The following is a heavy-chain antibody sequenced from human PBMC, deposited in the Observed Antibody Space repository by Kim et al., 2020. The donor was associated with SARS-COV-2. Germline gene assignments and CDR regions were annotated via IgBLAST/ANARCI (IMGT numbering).Heavy chain of an antibody. Sequence: SVKVSCKASGGTFSSYAISWVRQAPGQGLEWMGGIIPIFGTANYAQKFQGRVTITADESTSTAYMELSSLRSEDTAVYYCARGEGAYNWNDEGSTGVNWFDPWGQGTLVTVSS. D-gene: IGHD1-20*01. CDR1: GGTFSSYA. CDR2: IIPIFGTA. J-gene: IGHJ5*02. CDR3: ARGEGAYNWNDEGSTGVNWFDP. V-gene: IGHV1-69*13.